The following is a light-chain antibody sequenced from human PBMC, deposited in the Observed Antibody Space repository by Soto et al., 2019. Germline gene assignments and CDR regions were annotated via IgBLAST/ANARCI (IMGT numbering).Light chain of an antibody. CDR1: SSDVGGYNY. J-gene: IGLJ1*01. Sequence: QSALTQPASVSGSPGQSITISCTGTSSDVGGYNYVSWYQQHPGIAPKLLIYEVTNRPSGVSPRFSGSKSGNTASLTISGLQAEDEADYHCSSYTSASTLLYLFGTGTKLTVL. CDR2: EVT. V-gene: IGLV2-14*01. CDR3: SSYTSASTLLYL.